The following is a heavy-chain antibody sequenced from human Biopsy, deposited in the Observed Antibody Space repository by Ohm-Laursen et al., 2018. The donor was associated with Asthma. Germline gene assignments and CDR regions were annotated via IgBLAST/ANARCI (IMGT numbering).Heavy chain of an antibody. D-gene: IGHD6-13*01. CDR1: GFTFSSYR. CDR3: ERGLVEAVWSSWSPDFDY. V-gene: IGHV3-30-3*01. J-gene: IGHJ4*02. CDR2: FSHDGCNK. Sequence: SLRLSCAASGFTFSSYRMHWVRQAPAKGLEWVAIFSHDGCNKHYADSVKGRFTISRDYSKDTLFLQMDSLTVEDTAVYFCERGLVEAVWSSWSPDFDYWGQGTLVTVSS.